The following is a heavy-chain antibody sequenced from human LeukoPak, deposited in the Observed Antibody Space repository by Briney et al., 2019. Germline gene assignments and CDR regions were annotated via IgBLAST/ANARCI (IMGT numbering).Heavy chain of an antibody. CDR1: GGSISSSNW. CDR3: AREKGSADY. V-gene: IGHV4-4*02. D-gene: IGHD3-10*01. CDR2: INGSGDI. J-gene: IGHJ4*02. Sequence: PSETLSLTCAVSGGSISSSNWWSWVRQPPGKGLEWIGEINGSGDINYNPSLKSRVTMSIDTSKNQFSLKLSSVTAADTAVYYCAREKGSADYWGQGTLVTVSS.